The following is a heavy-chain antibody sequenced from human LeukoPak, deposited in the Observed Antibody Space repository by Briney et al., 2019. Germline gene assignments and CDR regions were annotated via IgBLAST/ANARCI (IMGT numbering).Heavy chain of an antibody. D-gene: IGHD3-22*01. V-gene: IGHV1-18*01. Sequence: ASVKVSCKASGYTFTSYGISWVRQAPGQGLEWMGWISAYNGNTNYAQKLQGRVTMTTDTSTSTAYMELRSLRSDDTAVYYCARGDEYYYDSSGYRNFDYWAREPWSPSPQ. J-gene: IGHJ4*02. CDR2: ISAYNGNT. CDR3: ARGDEYYYDSSGYRNFDY. CDR1: GYTFTSYG.